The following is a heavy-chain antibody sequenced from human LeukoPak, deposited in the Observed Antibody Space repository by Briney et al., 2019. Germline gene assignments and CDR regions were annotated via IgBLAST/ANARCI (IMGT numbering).Heavy chain of an antibody. CDR3: AKDPSGDYVGAFDS. Sequence: GGSLRLSCAASGLTFSNYAMTWVRQAPGKGLEWISSVTGRGGTSYTDSVKGRFTVYRDNSKNTLYLQMNSLRVGDTALYYCAKDPSGDYVGAFDSWGQGTMVTVSS. J-gene: IGHJ3*01. CDR1: GLTFSNYA. D-gene: IGHD2-21*02. V-gene: IGHV3-23*01. CDR2: VTGRGGT.